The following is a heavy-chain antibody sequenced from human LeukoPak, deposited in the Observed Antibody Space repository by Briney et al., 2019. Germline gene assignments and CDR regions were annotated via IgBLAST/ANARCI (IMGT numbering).Heavy chain of an antibody. D-gene: IGHD6-6*01. CDR3: ARDRHVPGLYYYYMDV. J-gene: IGHJ6*03. CDR1: GFTFDDYA. Sequence: GGSLRLSCAASGFTFDDYAMHWVRQAPGKGLEWVSGISWNSGSIGYADSVMGRFTISRDNAKNSLYLQMNSLRPEDTAVYFCARDRHVPGLYYYYMDVWGKGTTVTVSS. V-gene: IGHV3-9*01. CDR2: ISWNSGSI.